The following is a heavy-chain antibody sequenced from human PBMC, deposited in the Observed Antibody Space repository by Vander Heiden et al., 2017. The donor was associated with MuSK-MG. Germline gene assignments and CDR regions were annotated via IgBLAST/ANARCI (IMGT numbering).Heavy chain of an antibody. V-gene: IGHV4-39*01. J-gene: IGHJ5*02. CDR1: GGSISSSSYY. Sequence: QLQLQESGPGLVKPSETLSLTCTVSGGSISSSSYYWGWIRETPGKGLEWIGNIYYSESTYYNPSLKSLIPISVDTSKLQFSLKLISVTASDTAVYYCARLSGYDYVWGSYRYTFWFDPWGQGTLVTVSS. CDR3: ARLSGYDYVWGSYRYTFWFDP. D-gene: IGHD3-16*02. CDR2: IYYSEST.